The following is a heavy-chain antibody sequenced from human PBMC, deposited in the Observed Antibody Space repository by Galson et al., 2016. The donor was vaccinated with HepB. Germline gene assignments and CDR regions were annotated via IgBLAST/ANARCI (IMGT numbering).Heavy chain of an antibody. D-gene: IGHD2-15*01. CDR1: GYTFTTYW. CDR3: ARQSLSGGSTTNDY. CDR2: IDPGGSYA. J-gene: IGHJ4*02. V-gene: IGHV5-10-1*01. Sequence: QSGAEVKKPGESLRISCEASGYTFTTYWITWVRQMPGRGLEWMGRIDPGGSYAKYSPSFQGHVTISADKSSSTAYLQWSSPKASDTAIYYCARQSLSGGSTTNDYWGQGTLVTVSS.